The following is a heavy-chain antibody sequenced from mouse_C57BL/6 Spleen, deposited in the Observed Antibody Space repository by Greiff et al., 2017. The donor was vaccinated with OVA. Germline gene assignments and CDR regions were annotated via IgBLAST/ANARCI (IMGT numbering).Heavy chain of an antibody. CDR3: ARRPHYGNPWYAMDY. CDR1: GYTFTSYW. D-gene: IGHD2-1*01. CDR2: IDPSDSYT. J-gene: IGHJ4*01. V-gene: IGHV1-69*01. Sequence: QVQLQQPGAELVMPGASVKLSCKASGYTFTSYWMHWVKQRPGQGLEWIGEIDPSDSYTNYNQKFKGKSTLTVDKSSSTAYMQLSSLTSEDSAVYYCARRPHYGNPWYAMDYWGQGTSVTVSS.